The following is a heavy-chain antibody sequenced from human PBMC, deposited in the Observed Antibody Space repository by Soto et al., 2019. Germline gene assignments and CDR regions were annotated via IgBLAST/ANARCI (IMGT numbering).Heavy chain of an antibody. D-gene: IGHD1-26*01. CDR2: ISGSGDST. CDR3: ARRGSGSYYDY. CDR1: GFTFSSYA. Sequence: EVQLLESGGGLVQPGGSLRLSCAASGFTFSSYAMRWVRQAPAKGLELVSAISGSGDSTYYADSVKGRFTISRDNSKNTLYLQMTSLRAEHTAVYYCARRGSGSYYDYWGQGTLFTVSS. J-gene: IGHJ4*02. V-gene: IGHV3-23*01.